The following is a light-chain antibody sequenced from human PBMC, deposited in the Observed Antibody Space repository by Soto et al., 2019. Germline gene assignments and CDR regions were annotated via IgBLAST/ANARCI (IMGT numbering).Light chain of an antibody. V-gene: IGKV3-11*01. J-gene: IGKJ3*01. CDR1: QSVSGY. CDR3: QQRSNWPLIFT. Sequence: EIVLTQSPATLSLSPGERATLSCRASQSVSGYLAWYQQKPGQAPRLLIYDASNRATGIPARFSGSGSGTDFTPTITSLEPEDFVVYYCQQRSNWPLIFTFGPGTKVDIK. CDR2: DAS.